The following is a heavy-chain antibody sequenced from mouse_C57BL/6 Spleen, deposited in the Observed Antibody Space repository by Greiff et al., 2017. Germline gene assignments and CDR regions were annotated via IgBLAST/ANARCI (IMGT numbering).Heavy chain of an antibody. J-gene: IGHJ1*03. V-gene: IGHV5-16*01. CDR2: INYDGSST. CDR3: ARGPYGNYVYWYFDV. CDR1: GFTFSDYY. D-gene: IGHD2-1*01. Sequence: EVKLMESEGGLVQPGSSMKLSCTASGFTFSDYYMAWVRQVPEKGLEWVANINYDGSSTYYLDSLKSRFIISRDNAKNILYLQMSSLKSEDTATYYCARGPYGNYVYWYFDVWGTGTTVTVSS.